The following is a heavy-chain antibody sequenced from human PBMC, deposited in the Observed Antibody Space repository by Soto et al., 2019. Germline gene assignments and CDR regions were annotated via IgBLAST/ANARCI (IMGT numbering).Heavy chain of an antibody. J-gene: IGHJ5*02. CDR3: AHATQLSYNWNPLHRWFDP. Sequence: SGPTLVNPTQTLTLTCTFSGFSLSTSGVGVGWIRQPPGKALEWLALIYWDDDKRYSPSLKSRLTITKDTSKNQVVLTMTNMDPVDTATYYCAHATQLSYNWNPLHRWFDPWGQGTLVTVSS. CDR1: GFSLSTSGVG. V-gene: IGHV2-5*02. D-gene: IGHD1-20*01. CDR2: IYWDDDK.